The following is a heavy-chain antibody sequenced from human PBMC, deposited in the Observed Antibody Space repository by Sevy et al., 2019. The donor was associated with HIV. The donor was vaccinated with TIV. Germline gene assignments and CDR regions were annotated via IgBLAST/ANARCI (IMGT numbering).Heavy chain of an antibody. V-gene: IGHV3-23*01. J-gene: IGHJ4*02. CDR1: GFTFSSYA. Sequence: GGSLRLSCAASGFTFSSYAMSWVRHIPGKGLEWVSAISGSGGTTYYADSVKGRFTLSRDNSKNTVYLQMNNLRPEDTAVYYCAREGCTKPHDYWGQGTLVTVSS. D-gene: IGHD2-8*01. CDR3: AREGCTKPHDY. CDR2: ISGSGGTT.